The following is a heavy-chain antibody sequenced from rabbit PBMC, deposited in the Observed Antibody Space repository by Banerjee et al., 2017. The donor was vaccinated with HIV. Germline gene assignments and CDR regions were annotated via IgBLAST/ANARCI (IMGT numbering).Heavy chain of an antibody. CDR1: GIDFSSYG. CDR2: IYPDYGST. Sequence: QEQLVESGGGLVTLGGSLKLSCKASGIDFSSYGISWVRQAPGKGLEWIAYIYPDYGSTDYASWVNGRFTISLDNAQNTVFLQMTSLTAADTATYFCARIAGYAGYGYAFNLWGPGTLVTVS. CDR3: ARIAGYAGYGYAFNL. J-gene: IGHJ4*01. D-gene: IGHD6-1*01. V-gene: IGHV1S47*01.